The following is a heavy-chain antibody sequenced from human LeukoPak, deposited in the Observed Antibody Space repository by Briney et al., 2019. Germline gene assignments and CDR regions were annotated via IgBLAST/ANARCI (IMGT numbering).Heavy chain of an antibody. CDR3: ARVGYYDSSGYPYYYFDY. V-gene: IGHV3-23*01. CDR2: ISPGHVT. J-gene: IGHJ4*02. CDR1: GFSFSSYD. Sequence: PGGSLRLSCAASGFSFSSYDMTWVRQAPGEGLEWVSSISPGHVTFYADSVKGRFSISRDNSKNTLYLQMNSLRAEDTAVYYCARVGYYDSSGYPYYYFDYWGQGTLVTVSS. D-gene: IGHD3-22*01.